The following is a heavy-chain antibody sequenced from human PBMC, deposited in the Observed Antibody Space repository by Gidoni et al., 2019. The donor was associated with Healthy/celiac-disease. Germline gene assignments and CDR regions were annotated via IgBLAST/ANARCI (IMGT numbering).Heavy chain of an antibody. CDR2: ITHSGST. D-gene: IGHD4-17*01. CDR1: GGSFSGYY. V-gene: IGHV4-34*01. J-gene: IGHJ3*01. Sequence: QVQLQQWGAGLLKPSETLSLTCAVYGGSFSGYYLRWIRQPPGKGLEWSGEITHSGSTNYNPSLRSRVTISIDTSKNQFSLRLSSVNAADTAVYYCARGTTVTTHEALDVWGQGTMVTVSS. CDR3: ARGTTVTTHEALDV.